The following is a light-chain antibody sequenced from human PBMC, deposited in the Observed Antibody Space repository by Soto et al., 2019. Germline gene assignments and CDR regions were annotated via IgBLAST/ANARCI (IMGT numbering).Light chain of an antibody. CDR1: QSISIW. Sequence: DIQMTQSPSTLSASVGDRVTFTCRASQSISIWLAWYQQKPGKAPNPLIYKASTLQTGVPSRFTGSGSGTDFTLTITSLQPDDFATYYCQQYNTFSTFGQGTKVEMK. CDR3: QQYNTFST. V-gene: IGKV1-5*03. CDR2: KAS. J-gene: IGKJ1*01.